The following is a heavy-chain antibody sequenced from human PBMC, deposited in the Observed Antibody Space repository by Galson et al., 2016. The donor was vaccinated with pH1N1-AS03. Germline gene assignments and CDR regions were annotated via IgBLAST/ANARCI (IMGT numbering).Heavy chain of an antibody. V-gene: IGHV1-69-2*01. CDR3: ATDGPRASLSS. D-gene: IGHD6-6*01. Sequence: VKVSCKVSGYTFTDYNMHWVQQAPGKGLEWMGLVDPDTSKTKYAEKFQGRVTITADTSRDTAYMDLSGLRSADTAIYSGATDGPRASLSSWGQGTLVTVSS. CDR2: VDPDTSKT. J-gene: IGHJ4*02. CDR1: GYTFTDYN.